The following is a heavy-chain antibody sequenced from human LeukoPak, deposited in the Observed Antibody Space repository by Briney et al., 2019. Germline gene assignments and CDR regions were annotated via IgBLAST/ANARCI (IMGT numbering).Heavy chain of an antibody. CDR3: ASVISSTTFGFDY. J-gene: IGHJ4*02. D-gene: IGHD2-2*01. V-gene: IGHV4-39*07. Sequence: ASETLSLTCTVSGGSISSSSYYWGWIRQPPGKGLEWIGSIYYSGSTYYNPSLKSRVTISVDTSKNQFSLKLSSVTAADTAVYYCASVISSTTFGFDYWGQGTLVTVSS. CDR1: GGSISSSSYY. CDR2: IYYSGST.